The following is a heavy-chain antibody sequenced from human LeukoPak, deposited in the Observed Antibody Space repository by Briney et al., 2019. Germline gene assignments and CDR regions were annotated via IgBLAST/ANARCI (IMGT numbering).Heavy chain of an antibody. Sequence: QPGGSLRLSCAASGFTFSSYGMHWVRQAPGKGLEWVAVISYDGSNKYYADSVKGRFSISRDNSKNTLYLQMNSLRAEDTAVYYCAKAGMIVVVITHFDYWGQGTLVTVSS. CDR2: ISYDGSNK. V-gene: IGHV3-30*18. CDR3: AKAGMIVVVITHFDY. CDR1: GFTFSSYG. J-gene: IGHJ4*02. D-gene: IGHD3-22*01.